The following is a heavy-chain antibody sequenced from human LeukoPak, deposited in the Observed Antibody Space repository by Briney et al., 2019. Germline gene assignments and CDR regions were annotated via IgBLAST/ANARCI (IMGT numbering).Heavy chain of an antibody. CDR1: GYTFTGYY. D-gene: IGHD5-24*01. Sequence: GASVKVSCKASGYTFTGYYMHWVRQAPGQGLERMGWINPNSGGTNYAQKFQGRVTMTRDTSISTAYMELSRLRSDDTAVYYCARDPVEMATISNAFDIWGQGTMVTVSS. CDR3: ARDPVEMATISNAFDI. CDR2: INPNSGGT. V-gene: IGHV1-2*02. J-gene: IGHJ3*02.